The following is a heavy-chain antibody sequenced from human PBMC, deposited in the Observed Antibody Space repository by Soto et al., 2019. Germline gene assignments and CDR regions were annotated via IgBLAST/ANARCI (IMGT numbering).Heavy chain of an antibody. CDR1: GFTVSSNY. D-gene: IGHD6-6*01. J-gene: IGHJ5*02. CDR3: ARCSSSNNWFDP. CDR2: IYSGGST. V-gene: IGHV3-66*01. Sequence: GGSLRLSCAASGFTVSSNYMSWVRQAPGKGLEWVSVIYSGGSTYYADFVKGRFTISRDNSKNTLYLQMNSLRAEDTAVYYCARCSSSNNWFDPWGQGTLVTVSS.